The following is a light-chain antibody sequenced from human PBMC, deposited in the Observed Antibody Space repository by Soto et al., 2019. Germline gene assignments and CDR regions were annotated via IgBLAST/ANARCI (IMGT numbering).Light chain of an antibody. CDR2: AAS. V-gene: IGKV1-27*01. Sequence: DVQMTQSPSSLSASVGDRVTITCRASRDISSSLAWYQQKPGKVPKLLIYAASTLHAGAQSRFSGSGSVTSFTLTINSLQPEDVATYYCQKYNSATNTFGRGTRLELK. J-gene: IGKJ2*01. CDR1: RDISSS. CDR3: QKYNSATNT.